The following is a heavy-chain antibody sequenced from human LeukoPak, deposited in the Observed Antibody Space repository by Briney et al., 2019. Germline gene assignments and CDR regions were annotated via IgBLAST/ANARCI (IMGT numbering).Heavy chain of an antibody. V-gene: IGHV4-34*01. J-gene: IGHJ4*02. D-gene: IGHD1-26*01. CDR3: ARRRRVGATAFDY. CDR2: INHSGST. CDR1: GGSFSGYY. Sequence: SETLSLTCAVYGGSFSGYYWSWIRQPPGKGLEWIGEINHSGSTNYNPSLKSRVTISVDTSKNQFSLKLSSVTAADTAVYYCARRRRVGATAFDYWGQGTLVTVSS.